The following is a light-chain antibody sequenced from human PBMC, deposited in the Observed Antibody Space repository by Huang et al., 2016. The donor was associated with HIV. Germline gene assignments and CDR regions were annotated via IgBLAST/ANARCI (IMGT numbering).Light chain of an antibody. CDR3: QQRTKWPPVLT. CDR1: QSVGVY. CDR2: EAA. J-gene: IGKJ4*01. V-gene: IGKV3-11*01. Sequence: EIVLTQSPATLAWSPGDRSTFSCRASQSVGVYLAWYQQKPGQAPRLLIFEAANRATGIPDRFSGSGSGTDFTLTIDSLQPDDFAIYYCQQRTKWPPVLTFGGGTRVEIK.